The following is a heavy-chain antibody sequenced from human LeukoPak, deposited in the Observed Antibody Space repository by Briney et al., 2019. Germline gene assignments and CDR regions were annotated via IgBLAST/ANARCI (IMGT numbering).Heavy chain of an antibody. CDR2: INHSGST. CDR3: ASTSQYSSSWPDAFDI. Sequence: SETLSLTCAVYGGSFSGYYWSWIRQPPGKGLEWIGEINHSGSTNYNPSLKSRATISVDTSKNQFSLKLSSVTAADTAVYYCASTSQYSSSWPDAFDIWGQGTMVTVSS. V-gene: IGHV4-34*01. J-gene: IGHJ3*02. D-gene: IGHD6-13*01. CDR1: GGSFSGYY.